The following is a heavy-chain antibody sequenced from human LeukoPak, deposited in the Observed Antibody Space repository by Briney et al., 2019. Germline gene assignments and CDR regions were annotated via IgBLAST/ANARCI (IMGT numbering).Heavy chain of an antibody. CDR1: GFTFSSYA. Sequence: GGSLRLSCAASGFTFSSYAMSWVRQAPGKGLEWVSAISGSGGSTYYADSVKGRFTISRDNSKNTLYLQMNSLRAEDTAVYYCAKGSYYGSGSYSLLCDYRGQGTLVTVSS. CDR2: ISGSGGST. CDR3: AKGSYYGSGSYSLLCDY. V-gene: IGHV3-23*01. J-gene: IGHJ4*02. D-gene: IGHD3-10*01.